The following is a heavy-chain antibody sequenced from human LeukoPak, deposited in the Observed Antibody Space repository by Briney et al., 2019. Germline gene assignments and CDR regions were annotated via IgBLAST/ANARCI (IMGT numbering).Heavy chain of an antibody. V-gene: IGHV4-39*01. J-gene: IGHJ4*02. CDR3: ARGRYRGSGWYPDY. CDR2: IYYTGNT. CDR1: GVSISSSNSY. D-gene: IGHD6-19*01. Sequence: SETLSLTCSVSGVSISSSNSYWGWIRQPPGKGLEWIGSIYYTGNTYYNASLKSQVSTSIDTSKNQFSLKLSSVTAADTAVYYCARGRYRGSGWYPDYWGQGTLVTVSS.